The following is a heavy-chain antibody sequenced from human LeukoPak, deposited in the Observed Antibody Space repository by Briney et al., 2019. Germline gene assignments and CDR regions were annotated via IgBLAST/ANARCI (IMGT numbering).Heavy chain of an antibody. CDR2: ISSSGDRT. CDR1: GFTVSSYY. V-gene: IGHV3-23*01. CDR3: AKGGSGSYLH. Sequence: PGGSLRLSCAASGFTVSSYYMTWVRQAPGKGLEWVSAISSSGDRTYYADSVKGRFAISRDNSKNTLYLQMSGLRAEDTAVYYCAKGGSGSYLHWGQGTLVTVSS. J-gene: IGHJ4*02. D-gene: IGHD1-26*01.